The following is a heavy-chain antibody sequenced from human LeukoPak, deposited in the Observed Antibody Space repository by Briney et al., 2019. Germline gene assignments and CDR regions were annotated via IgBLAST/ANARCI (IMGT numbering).Heavy chain of an antibody. CDR2: IIPIFGTA. CDR1: GYTLTELS. V-gene: IGHV1-69*13. J-gene: IGHJ4*02. Sequence: ASVKVSCKGSGYTLTELSMHWVRQAPGKGLEWMGGIIPIFGTANYAQKFQGRVTITADESTSTAYMELSSLRSEDTAVYYCARGARGPQGFYYFDYWGQGTLVTVSS. CDR3: ARGARGPQGFYYFDY.